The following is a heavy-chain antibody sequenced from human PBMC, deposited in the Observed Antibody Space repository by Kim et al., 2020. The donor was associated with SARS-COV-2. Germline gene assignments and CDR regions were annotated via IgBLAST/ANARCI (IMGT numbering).Heavy chain of an antibody. Sequence: GGSLRLSCAASGFTFGDYAMHWVRQAPGKGLEWVSGISWNSGSIGYADSVKGRFTISRDNAKNSLYLQMNSLRAEDTALYYCAKEVGYDYVWGSYRLGYYYYGMDVWGQGTTVTVSS. CDR3: AKEVGYDYVWGSYRLGYYYYGMDV. J-gene: IGHJ6*02. CDR2: ISWNSGSI. V-gene: IGHV3-9*01. D-gene: IGHD3-16*02. CDR1: GFTFGDYA.